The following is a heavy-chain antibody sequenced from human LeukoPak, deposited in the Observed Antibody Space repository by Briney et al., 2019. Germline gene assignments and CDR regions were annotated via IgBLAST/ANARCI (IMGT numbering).Heavy chain of an antibody. Sequence: PGGSLRLSSAASGFTFSSYGFHRVPQGPGKGLVGGADIWYDGSNKYYADSVKGRFTIYRDNSTYTLFLQMISLRVEDTAVDYCATALPNSFYYYGIDVWGQGTTVTVSS. D-gene: IGHD5-18*01. CDR3: ATALPNSFYYYGIDV. V-gene: IGHV3-33*02. J-gene: IGHJ6*02. CDR1: GFTFSSYG. CDR2: IWYDGSNK.